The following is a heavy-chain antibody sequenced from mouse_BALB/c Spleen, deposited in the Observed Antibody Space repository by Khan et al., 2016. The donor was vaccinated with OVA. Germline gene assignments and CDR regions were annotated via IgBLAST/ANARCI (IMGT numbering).Heavy chain of an antibody. CDR3: ARGNWAWFAY. J-gene: IGHJ3*01. D-gene: IGHD4-1*01. V-gene: IGHV5-17*02. CDR1: GFTFSSFG. CDR2: ISSDSITL. Sequence: DVQLVESGGGLVQSGGSRKLSCAASGFTFSSFGMHWVRQAPEKGLEWVAYISSDSITLYYADTVKGRFTISRDNPRTTLFLQMTSLRSEDTAIYYCARGNWAWFAYWGQGTLVTVSA.